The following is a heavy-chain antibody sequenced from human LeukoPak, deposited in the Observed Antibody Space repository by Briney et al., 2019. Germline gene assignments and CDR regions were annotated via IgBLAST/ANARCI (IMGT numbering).Heavy chain of an antibody. CDR3: ARVQWLGPFDY. J-gene: IGHJ4*02. Sequence: GGSLRLSCAASGFTFNSYGMHWVRQAPGKGLEWVAFIRYDGSKSYFADSVKGRFALSRDNSKNTLYLQMNSLRAEDTAVYYCARVQWLGPFDYWGQGTLVTVSS. CDR2: IRYDGSKS. CDR1: GFTFNSYG. V-gene: IGHV3-30*02. D-gene: IGHD6-19*01.